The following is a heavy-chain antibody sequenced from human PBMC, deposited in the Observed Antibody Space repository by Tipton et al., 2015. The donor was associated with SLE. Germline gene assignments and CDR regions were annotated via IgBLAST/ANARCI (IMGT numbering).Heavy chain of an antibody. D-gene: IGHD3-3*01. Sequence: SLRLSCAASGFTFSSYAMSWVRQAPGKGLEWVSYISSGGTFIHYADAVKGRFTISRDNAKNSLYLQMNSLRAEDTAVYYCARGFWNGFYIGYFDSWGQGAPVTVSS. J-gene: IGHJ4*02. CDR2: ISSGGTFI. CDR1: GFTFSSYA. V-gene: IGHV3-48*03. CDR3: ARGFWNGFYIGYFDS.